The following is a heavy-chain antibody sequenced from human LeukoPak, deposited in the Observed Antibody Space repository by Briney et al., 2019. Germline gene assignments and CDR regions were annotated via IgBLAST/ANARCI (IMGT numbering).Heavy chain of an antibody. CDR2: ISGSGGST. CDR3: ARADYGDYLQRGS. Sequence: GGSLRLSCAASGFTFSSYAMSWVRQAPGKGLEWVSAISGSGGSTYYADSVKGRFTISRDNSRNTLSLQMGSVRADDTAVYYCARADYGDYLQRGSWGQGTLVTVSS. J-gene: IGHJ5*02. CDR1: GFTFSSYA. D-gene: IGHD4-17*01. V-gene: IGHV3-23*01.